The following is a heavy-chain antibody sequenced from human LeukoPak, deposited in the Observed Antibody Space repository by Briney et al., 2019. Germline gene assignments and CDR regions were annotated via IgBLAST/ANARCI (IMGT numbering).Heavy chain of an antibody. J-gene: IGHJ4*02. V-gene: IGHV3-23*01. CDR2: ISNDGGGT. D-gene: IGHD3-22*01. Sequence: PGGSLRLSCAASGFNLGSYGMSWVRQAPGKGLGWVSSISNDGGGTFSADSVRGRFTISRDNSKNTLFLQMDSLRAEDTALYFCAKGSSGYFFDHWGQGSLVTVSS. CDR1: GFNLGSYG. CDR3: AKGSSGYFFDH.